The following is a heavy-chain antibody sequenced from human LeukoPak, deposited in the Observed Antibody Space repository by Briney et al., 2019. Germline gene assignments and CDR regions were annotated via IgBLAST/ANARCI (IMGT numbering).Heavy chain of an antibody. D-gene: IGHD3-10*01. V-gene: IGHV4-30-4*01. CDR3: AGEGTMVRGVLDY. J-gene: IGHJ4*02. CDR1: GGSISSGDYY. CDR2: IYYSGGT. Sequence: PSETLSLTCTVSGGSISSGDYYWSWIRQPPGKGLEWIGYIYYSGGTYYNPSLKSRVTISVDTSKNQFSLKLSSVTAADTAVYYCAGEGTMVRGVLDYWGQGTLVTVSS.